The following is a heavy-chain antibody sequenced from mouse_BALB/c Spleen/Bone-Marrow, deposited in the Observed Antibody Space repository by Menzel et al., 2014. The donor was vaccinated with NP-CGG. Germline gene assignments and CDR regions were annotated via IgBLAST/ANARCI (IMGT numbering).Heavy chain of an antibody. J-gene: IGHJ4*01. CDR1: GFTLSSFG. V-gene: IGHV5-17*02. D-gene: IGHD1-2*01. CDR3: ARKDYFGYAAMDY. Sequence: EVQLVESGGGLVQPGGSRKLSCAASGFTLSSFGMHWVRQAPEKGLEWVAYISGGSSIIYYADTVKGRFTISRDNPKNTLFLQMTSLRPEDTAIYYCARKDYFGYAAMDYWGQGTSVTVSS. CDR2: ISGGSSII.